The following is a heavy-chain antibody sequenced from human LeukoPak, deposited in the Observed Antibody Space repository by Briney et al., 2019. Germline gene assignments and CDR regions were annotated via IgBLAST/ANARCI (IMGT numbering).Heavy chain of an antibody. CDR2: ISSSSSYI. J-gene: IGHJ3*02. V-gene: IGHV3-21*01. Sequence: GGSLRLSCAASGFTFSSYSMNWVRQAPGKGLEWVSSISSSSSYIYYADSVKGRFTISRDTAKNSLYLQMNTLRAEDTAVYYCARDKLGANDAFDIWGQGTMVTVSS. D-gene: IGHD4/OR15-4a*01. CDR1: GFTFSSYS. CDR3: ARDKLGANDAFDI.